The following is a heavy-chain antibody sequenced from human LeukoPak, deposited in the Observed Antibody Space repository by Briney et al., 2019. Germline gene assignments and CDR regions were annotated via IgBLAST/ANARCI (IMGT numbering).Heavy chain of an antibody. Sequence: NPSETLSLTCTVSGGSISSYYWSWIRRPPGKGLEWIGYIYYSGSTNYNPSLKSRVTISVDTSKNQFSLKLSSVTAADTAVYYCAREVAAAGTTDYYYYYGMDVWGQGTTVTVSS. J-gene: IGHJ6*02. D-gene: IGHD6-13*01. CDR3: AREVAAAGTTDYYYYYGMDV. CDR2: IYYSGST. V-gene: IGHV4-59*01. CDR1: GGSISSYY.